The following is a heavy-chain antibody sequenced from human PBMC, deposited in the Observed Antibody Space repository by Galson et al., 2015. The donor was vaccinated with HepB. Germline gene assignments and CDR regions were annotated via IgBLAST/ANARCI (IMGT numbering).Heavy chain of an antibody. CDR2: TYYRSKWSS. CDR3: ARGHYYDSTGAYYFDY. V-gene: IGHV6-1*01. J-gene: IGHJ4*02. D-gene: IGHD3-22*01. Sequence: CAISGDSVSSNRAAWNWIRQSPSRGLEWLGRTYYRSKWSSDYAASVKSRITINADTSKNQFSLQLNSVTPEDTAVYYCARGHYYDSTGAYYFDYWGQGPRVTVSS. CDR1: GDSVSSNRAA.